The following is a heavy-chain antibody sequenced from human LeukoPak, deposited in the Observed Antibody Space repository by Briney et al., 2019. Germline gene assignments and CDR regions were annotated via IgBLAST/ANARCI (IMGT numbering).Heavy chain of an antibody. CDR2: ISSSSGYI. J-gene: IGHJ4*02. Sequence: GGSLRLSCAASGFTFSSYSMNWVRQAPGKGLEWVSSISSSSGYIYYADSVKGRFTISRDNAKNSLYLQMNSLRAEDTAVYYCARGGRTYYYDSSGYYSFDYWGQGTLVTVSS. CDR3: ARGGRTYYYDSSGYYSFDY. CDR1: GFTFSSYS. V-gene: IGHV3-21*01. D-gene: IGHD3-22*01.